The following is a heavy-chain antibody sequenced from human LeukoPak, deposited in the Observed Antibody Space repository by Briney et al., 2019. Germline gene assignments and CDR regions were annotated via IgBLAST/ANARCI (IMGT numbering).Heavy chain of an antibody. Sequence: GGSLRLSCVASGFNFSKTDMHWDRQPTGKSLEWVSGIGSTGDTNYPGSVKGRFTISREIGKNSLYLQINGLRAEDTAVYYCASRTSWYYGLDVWGQGTTVTVSS. CDR3: ASRTSWYYGLDV. J-gene: IGHJ6*02. CDR2: IGSTGDT. CDR1: GFNFSKTD. D-gene: IGHD1-1*01. V-gene: IGHV3-13*01.